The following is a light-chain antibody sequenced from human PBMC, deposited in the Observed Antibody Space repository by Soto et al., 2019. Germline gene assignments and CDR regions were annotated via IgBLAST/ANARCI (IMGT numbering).Light chain of an antibody. V-gene: IGLV2-14*01. CDR3: SSYTSSSTVV. J-gene: IGLJ2*01. CDR1: SSNVGGYNF. CDR2: DVG. Sequence: QSALTQPASVSGSPGQSITISCTGTSSNVGGYNFVSWYQQHPGKAPKLMIYDVGNRPSGVSKRFSGSKSGDTASLTISGLQAEEEADYYCSSYTSSSTVVFGGGTKLTVL.